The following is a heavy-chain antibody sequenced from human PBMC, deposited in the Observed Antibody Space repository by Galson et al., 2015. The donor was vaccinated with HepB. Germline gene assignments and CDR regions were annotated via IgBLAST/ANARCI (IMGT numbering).Heavy chain of an antibody. D-gene: IGHD4-17*01. CDR3: ARPAPIYGDYRDWYFDL. V-gene: IGHV4-39*01. Sequence: ETLSLTCTVSGGSISSSSYYWGWIRQPPGKGLEWIGSIYYSGSTYYNPSLKSRVTISVDTSKNQFSLKLSSVTAADTAVYYCARPAPIYGDYRDWYFDLWGRGTLVTVSS. J-gene: IGHJ2*01. CDR1: GGSISSSSYY. CDR2: IYYSGST.